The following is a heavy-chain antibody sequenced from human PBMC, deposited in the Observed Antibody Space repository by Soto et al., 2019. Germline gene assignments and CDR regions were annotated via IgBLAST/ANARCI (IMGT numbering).Heavy chain of an antibody. J-gene: IGHJ4*02. CDR2: IYPGDSDT. Sequence: GESLKISCKGSGYSFTSYWIGWVRQMPGKGLEWMGIIYPGDSDTRYSPSFQGQVTISADKSISTAYLQWSSLKASDTAMYYCARLEKLLWFGELLDPWYFDYWGQGTLVTVSS. CDR1: GYSFTSYW. CDR3: ARLEKLLWFGELLDPWYFDY. V-gene: IGHV5-51*01. D-gene: IGHD3-10*01.